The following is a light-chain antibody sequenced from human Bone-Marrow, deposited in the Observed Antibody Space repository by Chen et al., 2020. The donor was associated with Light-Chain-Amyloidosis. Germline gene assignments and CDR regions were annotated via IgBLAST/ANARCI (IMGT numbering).Light chain of an antibody. CDR3: QSADSSGTYEVI. V-gene: IGLV3-25*03. J-gene: IGLJ2*01. Sequence: SYELTQPPSGSRSPGQTARLTCSGDDLPTKYAYWYQQKPGQAPVLVIHRDTERPSGISERFAGSSSGTTATLTISGVQAEDEADYHCQSADSSGTYEVIFGGGTKLTVL. CDR2: RDT. CDR1: DLPTKY.